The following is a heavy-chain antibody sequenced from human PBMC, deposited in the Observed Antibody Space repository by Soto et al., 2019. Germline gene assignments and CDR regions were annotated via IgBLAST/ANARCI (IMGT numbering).Heavy chain of an antibody. J-gene: IGHJ6*02. CDR3: ARDSISLYSSSWPYGMDV. D-gene: IGHD6-13*01. Sequence: GGSLRLSCAASGLTFSSYGMHWVRQAPGKGLEWVAVIWYDGSNKYYADSVKGRFTISRDNSKNTLYLQMNSLRAEDTAVYYCARDSISLYSSSWPYGMDVWGQGTTVTVSS. CDR1: GLTFSSYG. V-gene: IGHV3-33*01. CDR2: IWYDGSNK.